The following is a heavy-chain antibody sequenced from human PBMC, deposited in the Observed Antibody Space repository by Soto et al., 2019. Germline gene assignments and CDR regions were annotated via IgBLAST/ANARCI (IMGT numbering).Heavy chain of an antibody. CDR2: ISGSGGST. CDR3: AKDRGATVTTRYYYYYGMDV. D-gene: IGHD4-17*01. Sequence: EVQLLESGGGLVQPGGSLRLSCAASGFTFSSYAMSWVRQAPGKGLEWVSAISGSGGSTYYADSVKGRFTISRDNSKNTLYLQMNSLRAEDTPVYYCAKDRGATVTTRYYYYYGMDVWGQGTTVTVSS. CDR1: GFTFSSYA. J-gene: IGHJ6*02. V-gene: IGHV3-23*01.